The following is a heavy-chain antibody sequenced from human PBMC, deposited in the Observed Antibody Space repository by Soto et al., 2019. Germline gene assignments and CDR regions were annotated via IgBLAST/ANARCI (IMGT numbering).Heavy chain of an antibody. J-gene: IGHJ6*02. CDR3: ARGDLITMIVVVITTSPGCYGMDV. CDR1: GFTFSSYS. CDR2: ISSSSSYI. Sequence: PGGSLRLSCAASGFTFSSYSMNWVRQAPGKGLEWVSSISSSSSYIYYADSVKGRFTISRDNAKNSLYLQMNSLRAEDTAVYYCARGDLITMIVVVITTSPGCYGMDVWGQGTTVTVSS. V-gene: IGHV3-21*01. D-gene: IGHD3-22*01.